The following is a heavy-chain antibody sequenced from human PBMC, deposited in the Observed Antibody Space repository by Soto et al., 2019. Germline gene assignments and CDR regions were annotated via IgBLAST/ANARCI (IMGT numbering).Heavy chain of an antibody. Sequence: PSETLSLTCAVYGGSFSGYYWSWIRQPPGKGLEWIGYIYYSGSTNYNPSLKSRVTISVDTSKNQFSLKLSSVTAADTAVYYCARARDIAAAGTNYYYGMDVWGQGTTVTVSS. V-gene: IGHV4-59*01. D-gene: IGHD6-13*01. CDR2: IYYSGST. J-gene: IGHJ6*02. CDR3: ARARDIAAAGTNYYYGMDV. CDR1: GGSFSGYY.